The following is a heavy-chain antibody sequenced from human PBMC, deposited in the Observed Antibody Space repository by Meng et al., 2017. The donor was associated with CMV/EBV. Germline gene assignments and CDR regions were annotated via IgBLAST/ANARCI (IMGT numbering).Heavy chain of an antibody. V-gene: IGHV3-53*01. D-gene: IGHD3-3*01. J-gene: IGHJ6*02. Sequence: GGSLRLSCAASGFTVRSNYMSWVRQAPGKGLEYVSVLYSGGSTYSADSVKGRFTMSRDTSKNTLYLQMNSLKAEDTAVYYCARPLWSGYYYGMDVWGQGTTVTVSS. CDR1: GFTVRSNY. CDR3: ARPLWSGYYYGMDV. CDR2: LYSGGST.